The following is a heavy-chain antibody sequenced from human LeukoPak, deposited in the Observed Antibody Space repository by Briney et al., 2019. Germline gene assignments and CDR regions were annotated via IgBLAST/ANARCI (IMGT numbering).Heavy chain of an antibody. J-gene: IGHJ4*02. CDR2: IRYDGSNK. D-gene: IGHD6-19*01. Sequence: SGGSLRLSCAASGFTFSSYGMHWVRQAPGKGLEWVAFIRYDGSNKYYADSVKGRFTISRDNSKNTLYLQMNSLRAEDTAVYYCANSEVGWYEETTDYWGQGTLVTVSS. V-gene: IGHV3-30*02. CDR3: ANSEVGWYEETTDY. CDR1: GFTFSSYG.